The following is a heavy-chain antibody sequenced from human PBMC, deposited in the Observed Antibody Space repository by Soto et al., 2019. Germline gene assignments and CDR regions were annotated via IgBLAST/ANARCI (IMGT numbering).Heavy chain of an antibody. CDR1: GVSPSSYD. Sequence: SETLSLTWTGSGVSPSSYDRSWSRQPPGKGTEWIGYIYYSGSTNYNPSLKSRATISVDTSKNQFSLRLTSVTAADTAVYYCARRKTDYADYDTFDIWGQGTMDTVSS. V-gene: IGHV4-59*08. CDR3: ARRKTDYADYDTFDI. J-gene: IGHJ3*02. CDR2: IYYSGST. D-gene: IGHD4-17*01.